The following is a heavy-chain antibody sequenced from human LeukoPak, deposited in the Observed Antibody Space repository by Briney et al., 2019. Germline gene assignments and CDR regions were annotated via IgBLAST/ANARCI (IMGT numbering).Heavy chain of an antibody. CDR3: ARSQRITIFGVVRLNWFDP. CDR1: GYTFTGYY. J-gene: IGHJ5*02. CDR2: INPNSGGT. Sequence: GASVKVSCKASGYTFTGYYMHWVRQAPGQGLEWMGRINPNSGGTNYAQKFQGRVTMTRDTSISTAYMELSGLRSDDTAVYYCARSQRITIFGVVRLNWFDPWGQGTLVTVSS. V-gene: IGHV1-2*06. D-gene: IGHD3-3*01.